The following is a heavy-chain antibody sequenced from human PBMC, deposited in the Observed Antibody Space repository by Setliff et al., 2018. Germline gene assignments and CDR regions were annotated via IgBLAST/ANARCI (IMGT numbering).Heavy chain of an antibody. D-gene: IGHD3-10*01. CDR2: IKSKTDGGTT. CDR3: VKLVPQAISSDP. Sequence: GGSLRLSCAASGVTVSDAWMGWVRQTPGKGLDWVGRIKSKTDGGTTEYAAPVKGRFTISRDDSENTVYLQMDSLITEDTAVYYCVKLVPQAISSDPWGQGTLVTVSS. CDR1: GVTVSDAW. V-gene: IGHV3-15*01. J-gene: IGHJ5*02.